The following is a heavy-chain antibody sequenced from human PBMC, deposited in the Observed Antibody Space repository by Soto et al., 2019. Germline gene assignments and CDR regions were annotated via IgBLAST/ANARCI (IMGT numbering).Heavy chain of an antibody. CDR3: ARWGTTGGPNV. CDR2: TSYDGSNK. J-gene: IGHJ4*02. Sequence: QVHLVESGGGVVQPGASLRLSCVGSGFTFRSYVIHWVRQAPGKGLEWVALTSYDGSNKYYDDSVKGRFTISRDNSRNTVDLHMDSLSLEDTALYYCARWGTTGGPNVWGQGTLVSVSS. D-gene: IGHD3-16*01. V-gene: IGHV3-30*19. CDR1: GFTFRSYV.